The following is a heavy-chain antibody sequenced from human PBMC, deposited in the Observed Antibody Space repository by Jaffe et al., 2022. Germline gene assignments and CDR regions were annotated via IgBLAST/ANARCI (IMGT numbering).Heavy chain of an antibody. Sequence: QVQLVESGGGVVQPGGSLRLSCAASGFTFSSNGMHWVRQAPGKGLEWVAFIPSAGSNQYYVDSVKGRFIISRDNSKNTLYLQMNSLRVDDTAVFYCAKGGKTRNWPDYYFDLWGRGTLVTVSS. D-gene: IGHD1-1*01. CDR1: GFTFSSNG. CDR3: AKGGKTRNWPDYYFDL. J-gene: IGHJ2*01. V-gene: IGHV3-30*02. CDR2: IPSAGSNQ.